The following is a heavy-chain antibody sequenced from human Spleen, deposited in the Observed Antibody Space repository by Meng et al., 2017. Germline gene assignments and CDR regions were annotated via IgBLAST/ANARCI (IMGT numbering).Heavy chain of an antibody. V-gene: IGHV4-39*07. CDR3: ASQRGYSGYDLGQFDY. CDR2: IYYSGST. Sequence: SETLSLTCTVSGGSISSSSYYWGWIRQPPGKGLEWIGSIYYSGSTNYNPSLKSRVTISVDTSKNQFSLKLSSVTAADTAVYYCASQRGYSGYDLGQFDYWGQGTLVTVSS. CDR1: GGSISSSSYY. J-gene: IGHJ4*02. D-gene: IGHD5-12*01.